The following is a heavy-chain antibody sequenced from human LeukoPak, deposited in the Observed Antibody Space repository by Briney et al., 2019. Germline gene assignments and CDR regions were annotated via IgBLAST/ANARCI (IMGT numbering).Heavy chain of an antibody. Sequence: SETLCLTCTVSGGSISSYYWSWIRQPPGKGLEWIGYIYSSGSTNYNPSLKSRLTISVDASKNQFSLKLTSVTAADTAVYYCARAYYYGSGSYGLDYWGQGTLVTVSS. CDR2: IYSSGST. CDR3: ARAYYYGSGSYGLDY. J-gene: IGHJ4*02. D-gene: IGHD3-10*01. V-gene: IGHV4-59*01. CDR1: GGSISSYY.